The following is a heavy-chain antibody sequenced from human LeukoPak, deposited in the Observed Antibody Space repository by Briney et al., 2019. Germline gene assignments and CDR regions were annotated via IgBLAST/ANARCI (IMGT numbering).Heavy chain of an antibody. CDR1: GFTFSSYG. J-gene: IGHJ5*02. V-gene: IGHV3-30*18. CDR2: ISYDGSNK. CDR3: AKAPYGGNPYSWFDP. D-gene: IGHD4-23*01. Sequence: GRSLRLSCAASGFTFSSYGMHWVRQAPGKGLEWVAVISYDGSNKYYADSVKGRLTISRDNSKNTLYLQMNSLRAEDTAVYYCAKAPYGGNPYSWFDPWGQGTLVTVSS.